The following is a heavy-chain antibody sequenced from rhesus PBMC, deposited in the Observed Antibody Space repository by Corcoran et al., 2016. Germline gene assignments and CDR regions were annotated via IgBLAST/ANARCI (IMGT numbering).Heavy chain of an antibody. V-gene: IGHV4S5*01. J-gene: IGHJ4*01. CDR3: VRLYGGSYDYFDS. CDR2: IGGSSGTP. Sequence: QVQLEESGPGLVKPSETLSLTCAVSGGSISGDYWNGIRQPPGKGLEWIGYIGGSSGTPTYNPSLKSRLTFSTDTSKTQVSLTLSTVTPADTAVYYCVRLYGGSYDYFDSWGQGVLVTVSS. D-gene: IGHD4-29*01. CDR1: GGSISGDY.